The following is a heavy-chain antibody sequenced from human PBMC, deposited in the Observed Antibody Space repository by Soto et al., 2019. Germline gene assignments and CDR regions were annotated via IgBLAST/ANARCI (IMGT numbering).Heavy chain of an antibody. Sequence: SPTLSLTCAISGDSVSSNSAAWNWIRQSPSRGLEWLGRTYYRSKWYNDYAVSVKSRITINPDTSKNQFSLQLNSVTPEDTAVYYCARDLGSSSWYYYYGMDVWGQGTTVTVSS. V-gene: IGHV6-1*01. D-gene: IGHD6-13*01. CDR1: GDSVSSNSAA. CDR3: ARDLGSSSWYYYYGMDV. J-gene: IGHJ6*02. CDR2: TYYRSKWYN.